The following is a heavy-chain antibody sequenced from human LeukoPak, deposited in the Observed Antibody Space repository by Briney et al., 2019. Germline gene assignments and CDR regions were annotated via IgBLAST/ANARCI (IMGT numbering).Heavy chain of an antibody. D-gene: IGHD3-16*02. V-gene: IGHV1-2*02. Sequence: ASVKVSCKASGYTFTGYYMHWVPQAPGQGLEWMGWINPNSGGTNYAQKFQGRVTMTRDTSISTAYMELSRLRSDDTAVYYCAREAPEVGYHFDYWGQGTLVTVSS. J-gene: IGHJ4*02. CDR2: INPNSGGT. CDR3: AREAPEVGYHFDY. CDR1: GYTFTGYY.